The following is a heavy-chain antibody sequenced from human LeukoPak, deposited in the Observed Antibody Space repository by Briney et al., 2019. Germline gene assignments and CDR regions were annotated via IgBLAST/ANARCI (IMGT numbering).Heavy chain of an antibody. CDR1: GFTFSSFE. D-gene: IGHD1-1*01. CDR2: ISSSGSSV. CDR3: ARNGHGLCI. J-gene: IGHJ3*02. Sequence: PGGSLRLSCAASGFTFSSFEMIGVRQAPGKGREWVSYISSSGSSVSYADSVKGRFTISRDNAKNSLYLQMSSLRAEDTAVYYCARNGHGLCIWGQGTMVTVSS. V-gene: IGHV3-48*03.